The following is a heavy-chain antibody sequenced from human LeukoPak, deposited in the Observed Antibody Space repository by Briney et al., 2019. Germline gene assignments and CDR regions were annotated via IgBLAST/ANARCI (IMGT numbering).Heavy chain of an antibody. D-gene: IGHD6-13*01. Sequence: GASVKVSCKASGYTFTGYYMHWVRQAPGQGLEWMGWINPNSGGTNYAQKFQGRVTMTRDTSISTAYMELSRLRSDDTAVYYCARAIFRHNIAPMDVWGKGTTVTISS. CDR1: GYTFTGYY. CDR2: INPNSGGT. V-gene: IGHV1-2*02. CDR3: ARAIFRHNIAPMDV. J-gene: IGHJ6*03.